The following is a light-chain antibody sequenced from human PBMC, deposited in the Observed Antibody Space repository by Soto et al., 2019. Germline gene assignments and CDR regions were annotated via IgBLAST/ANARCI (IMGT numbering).Light chain of an antibody. J-gene: IGKJ3*01. Sequence: DIRMTQSPSTLSASVGDRVTITCRASQTISSWLAWYQQKPGKAPKLLISDASTLESGVPSRFSGSGSGTEFTLTISGLQPDDFATYYCQHFYAYPYTFGPGTKVDVK. CDR3: QHFYAYPYT. V-gene: IGKV1-5*01. CDR1: QTISSW. CDR2: DAS.